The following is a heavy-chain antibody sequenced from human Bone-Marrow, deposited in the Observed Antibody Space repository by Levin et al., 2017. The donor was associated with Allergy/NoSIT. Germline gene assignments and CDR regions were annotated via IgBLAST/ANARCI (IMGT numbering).Heavy chain of an antibody. V-gene: IGHV3-23*01. D-gene: IGHD4-23*01. CDR2: ITGSDGRA. J-gene: IGHJ2*01. CDR1: GFTFSNYA. Sequence: GGSLRLSCAASGFTFSNYAMSWVRQAPGKGLEWVSAITGSDGRAFYADSVKGRFTISRDNSRNTLWLQMSSLRAEDTAVYFCAKDQTPPPYIHWYCGRWGRGTLVTVSA. CDR3: AKDQTPPPYIHWYCGR.